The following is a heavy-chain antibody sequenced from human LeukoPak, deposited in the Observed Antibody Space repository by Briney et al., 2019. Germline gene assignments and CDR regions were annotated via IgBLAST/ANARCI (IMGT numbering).Heavy chain of an antibody. Sequence: RRGSLRLSSAASAFTFTSNTIHWGRQAPGKGLEWVSYISSSGSTIYYADSVKGRFTISRDNAKNSLYLQMNSLRAEETAVYYCATTITTIVVYTPNHVFQIWGQGTMVTVSS. D-gene: IGHD3-22*01. CDR2: ISSSGSTI. V-gene: IGHV3-48*04. CDR1: AFTFTSNT. J-gene: IGHJ3*02. CDR3: ATTITTIVVYTPNHVFQI.